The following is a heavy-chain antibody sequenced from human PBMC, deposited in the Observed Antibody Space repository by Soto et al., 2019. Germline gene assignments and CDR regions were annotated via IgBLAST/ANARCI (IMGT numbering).Heavy chain of an antibody. V-gene: IGHV5-10-1*01. CDR3: ARPRITMVRGDAFDI. CDR1: GYSFTRYW. Sequence: PGESLKISCKGSGYSFTRYWISWVRQMPGKGLEWMGRIDPSDSYTNYSPSFQGHVTISADKSISTAYLQWSSLKASDTAMYYCARPRITMVRGDAFDIWGQGTMVTVSS. CDR2: IDPSDSYT. D-gene: IGHD3-10*01. J-gene: IGHJ3*02.